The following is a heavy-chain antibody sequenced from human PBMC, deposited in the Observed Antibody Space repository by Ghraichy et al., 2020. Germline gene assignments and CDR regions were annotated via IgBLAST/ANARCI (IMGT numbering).Heavy chain of an antibody. CDR3: AKERVRAYYYYGMDV. Sequence: GESLNISCAASGFTFNEFAMTWVRQAPGKGLEWVSGILGSGETTYYGESVKGRFTIYRDNSKNPVYLQMDSLEAEDTAVYYCAKERVRAYYYYGMDVWGQGTTVTVSS. CDR1: GFTFNEFA. J-gene: IGHJ6*02. V-gene: IGHV3-23*01. CDR2: ILGSGETT. D-gene: IGHD3-3*01.